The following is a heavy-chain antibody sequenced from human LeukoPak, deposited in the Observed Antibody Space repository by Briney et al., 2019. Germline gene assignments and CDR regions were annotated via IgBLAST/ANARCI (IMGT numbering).Heavy chain of an antibody. Sequence: GGSLRLSCAASGFTFDDYAMHWVRQAPGKGLEWVSLIRGDGVSTYYADSVKGRFTISRDNSKSSLYLQMNSLRTEDTALYYCAKDLYYCSGGRCYSGANYNYGMDVWGQGTTVTVSS. D-gene: IGHD2-15*01. CDR1: GFTFDDYA. CDR2: IRGDGVST. J-gene: IGHJ6*02. V-gene: IGHV3-43*02. CDR3: AKDLYYCSGGRCYSGANYNYGMDV.